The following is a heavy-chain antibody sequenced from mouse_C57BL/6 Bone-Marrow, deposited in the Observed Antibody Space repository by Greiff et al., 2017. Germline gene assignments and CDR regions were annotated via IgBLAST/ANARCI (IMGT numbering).Heavy chain of an antibody. D-gene: IGHD2-1*01. V-gene: IGHV1-81*01. CDR2: IYPRSGNT. CDR1: GYTFTSYG. CDR3: ARRGGNYVWYFDV. J-gene: IGHJ1*03. Sequence: VQLQQSGAELARPGASVKLSCKASGYTFTSYGISWVKQRPGQGLEWIGEIYPRSGNTYYNEKFKGKATLTADKSSSTAYMELRSLTSEDSAVYFCARRGGNYVWYFDVWGTGTTVTVSS.